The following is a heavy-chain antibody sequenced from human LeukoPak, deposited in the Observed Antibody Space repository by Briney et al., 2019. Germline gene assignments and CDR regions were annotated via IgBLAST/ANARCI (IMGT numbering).Heavy chain of an antibody. J-gene: IGHJ4*02. D-gene: IGHD1-26*01. CDR3: ARLVGGSLYFDY. CDR2: ISSNGGST. CDR1: GFTFSSYA. Sequence: PGGPLRLSCAASGFTFSSYAMHWVRQAPGKGLEYVSAISSNGGSTYYANSVKGRFTISRDNSKNTLYLQMGSLRAEDMAVYYCARLVGGSLYFDYWGQGTLVPSPQ. V-gene: IGHV3-64*01.